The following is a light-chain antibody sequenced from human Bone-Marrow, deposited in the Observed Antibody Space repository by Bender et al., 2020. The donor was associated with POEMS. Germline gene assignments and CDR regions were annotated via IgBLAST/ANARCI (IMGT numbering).Light chain of an antibody. V-gene: IGLV2-8*01. J-gene: IGLJ3*02. CDR1: SSDVGNYNY. CDR2: EVS. Sequence: QSALTQPPSASGSPGQSVTISCTGTSSDVGNYNYVSWYQKHPGKAPKLMMYEVSKRPSGVPDRFSGSKSGNTASLTVSGLQAVDAPDYYCQSYDNSLGGWVFGGGTKLTVL. CDR3: QSYDNSLGGWV.